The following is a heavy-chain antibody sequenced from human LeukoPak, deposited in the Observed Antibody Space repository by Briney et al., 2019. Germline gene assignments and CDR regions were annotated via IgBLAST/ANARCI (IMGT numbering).Heavy chain of an antibody. CDR1: GFTLSGYE. J-gene: IGHJ6*02. CDR3: ASRDYYYYGMDV. V-gene: IGHV3-48*03. CDR2: ISSSGSTI. Sequence: QPGGSLRLSCAASGFTLSGYEVNWVRQAPGKGLELVSYISSSGSTIYYADSVKGRFTISRDNAKNSLYLQMNSLRAEDTAVYYCASRDYYYYGMDVWGQGTTVTVSS.